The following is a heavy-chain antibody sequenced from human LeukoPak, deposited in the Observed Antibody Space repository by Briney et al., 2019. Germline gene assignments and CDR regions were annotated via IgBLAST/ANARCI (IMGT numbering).Heavy chain of an antibody. CDR1: GGSISSYY. CDR3: ARSHLLSGPDNWFYL. V-gene: IGHV4-59*01. J-gene: IGHJ5*02. CDR2: IYHSGFT. Sequence: SETLSLTCSVSGGSISSYYWNWVRQSPGKGLEWIGYIYHSGFTKNNPSLKSRVTISLDMSENQFSLELKSVTAADTAVYYCARSHLLSGPDNWFYLWGQGALVIVSS. D-gene: IGHD3-9*01.